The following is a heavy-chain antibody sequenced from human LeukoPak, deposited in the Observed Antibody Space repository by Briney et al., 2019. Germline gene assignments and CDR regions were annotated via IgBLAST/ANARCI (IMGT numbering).Heavy chain of an antibody. CDR3: ASRDIVVVPAAIRTPHFDY. V-gene: IGHV4-34*01. CDR2: IDHSGST. Sequence: PSETLSLTCAVYGGSFSGYYWSWIRQPPGKGLEWMGEIDHSGSTNYNPCLKSRVTMSVDTSKNQFSLKLSSVTAADTAVYYCASRDIVVVPAAIRTPHFDYWGQGTLVTVSS. CDR1: GGSFSGYY. D-gene: IGHD2-2*02. J-gene: IGHJ4*02.